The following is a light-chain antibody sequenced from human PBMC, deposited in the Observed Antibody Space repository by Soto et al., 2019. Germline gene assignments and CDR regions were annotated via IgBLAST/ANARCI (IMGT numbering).Light chain of an antibody. CDR3: AAWDDSLNAL. Sequence: QSVLTQPPSVSGAPGQRVTISCTGSSSNIGAGYDVHWYQQRPGTAPKLLIFGNINRPSGVPDRFSGSKSGTSASLAISGLQPEDEADYYCAAWDDSLNALFGTGTKLTVL. J-gene: IGLJ1*01. CDR1: SSNIGAGYD. CDR2: GNI. V-gene: IGLV1-40*01.